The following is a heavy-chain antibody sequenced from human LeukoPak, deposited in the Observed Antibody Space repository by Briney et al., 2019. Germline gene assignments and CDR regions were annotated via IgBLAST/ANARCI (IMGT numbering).Heavy chain of an antibody. CDR2: IYYSGST. J-gene: IGHJ4*02. Sequence: SETLSLTCTVSGGSISSYYWSWIRQPPGKGLEWIGYIYYSGSTNYNPSLKSRVTISVDTSKNQFSLKQSSVTAADTAVYYCARGGDGYKWSYFDYWGQGTLVTVSS. D-gene: IGHD5-24*01. CDR3: ARGGDGYKWSYFDY. CDR1: GGSISSYY. V-gene: IGHV4-59*01.